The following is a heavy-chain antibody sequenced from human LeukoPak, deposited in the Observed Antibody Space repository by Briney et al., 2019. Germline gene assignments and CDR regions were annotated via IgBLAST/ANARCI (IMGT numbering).Heavy chain of an antibody. D-gene: IGHD3-16*01. Sequence: PSETLSLTCTVSGGSISSGGYYWSWIRQHPGKGLEWIGYIYYSGSTYYNPSLKSRVTISVDTSKNQFSLKLSSVTAADTAVYYCAREGGFQYYFDYWGQGTLVAVSS. V-gene: IGHV4-31*03. J-gene: IGHJ4*02. CDR3: AREGGFQYYFDY. CDR1: GGSISSGGYY. CDR2: IYYSGST.